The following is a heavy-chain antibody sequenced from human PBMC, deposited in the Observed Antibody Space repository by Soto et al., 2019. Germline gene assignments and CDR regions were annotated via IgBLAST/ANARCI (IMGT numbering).Heavy chain of an antibody. Sequence: QVQLVESGGGVVQPGRSLRLSCAASGFTFSSYGMHWVRQAPGKGLEWVAVIWYDGSNKYYADSVKGRFTISRDNSKNTLYLHMNSLRAEDTAVYYCARDGYWSGGSCYSVPVFDYWGQGTLVTVSS. V-gene: IGHV3-33*01. CDR3: ARDGYWSGGSCYSVPVFDY. J-gene: IGHJ4*02. CDR2: IWYDGSNK. CDR1: GFTFSSYG. D-gene: IGHD2-15*01.